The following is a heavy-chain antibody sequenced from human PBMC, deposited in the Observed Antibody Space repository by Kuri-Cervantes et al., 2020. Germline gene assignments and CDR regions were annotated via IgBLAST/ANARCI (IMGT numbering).Heavy chain of an antibody. CDR2: ISGTGSTI. Sequence: GESLKISCAASGFTFSSYAMSWVRQAPGKGLEWVSAISGTGSTIYYADSVKGRFTISRDNAKNSLYLQMNSLRDEDTAIYYCARTNDAFDIWGQGTMVTVSS. CDR3: ARTNDAFDI. CDR1: GFTFSSYA. V-gene: IGHV3-23*01. J-gene: IGHJ3*02.